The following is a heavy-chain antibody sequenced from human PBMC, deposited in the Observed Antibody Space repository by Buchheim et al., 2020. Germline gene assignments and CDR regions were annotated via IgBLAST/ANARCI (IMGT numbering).Heavy chain of an antibody. CDR2: ISSSSSYI. CDR3: ARGGLLTVMTGEIDY. Sequence: QVQLVESGGGLVKPGGSLRLSCVASGFTFSDYYMSWIRQAPGKGLEWVSSISSSSSYIKYAYSVKGRFSLSRDNAGNSLYLQMNSLRADDTALYFCARGGLLTVMTGEIDYWGQGTL. V-gene: IGHV3-11*06. D-gene: IGHD4-17*01. J-gene: IGHJ4*02. CDR1: GFTFSDYY.